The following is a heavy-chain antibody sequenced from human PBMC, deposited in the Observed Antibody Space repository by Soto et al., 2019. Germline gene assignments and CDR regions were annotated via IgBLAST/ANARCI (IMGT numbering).Heavy chain of an antibody. D-gene: IGHD3-22*01. V-gene: IGHV5-10-1*01. J-gene: IGHJ4*02. CDR2: IDPSDSYT. Sequence: PGESLKISCKGSGYSFTSYWISWVRQMPGKGLEWMGRIDPSDSYTNYSPSFQGHVTISADKSISTAYLQWSSLKASDTAMYYCARLLGYYDSSGYSDCYFDYWGQGTLVTVSS. CDR3: ARLLGYYDSSGYSDCYFDY. CDR1: GYSFTSYW.